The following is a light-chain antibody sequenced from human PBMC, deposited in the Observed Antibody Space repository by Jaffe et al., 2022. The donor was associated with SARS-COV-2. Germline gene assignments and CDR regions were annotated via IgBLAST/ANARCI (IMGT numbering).Light chain of an antibody. V-gene: IGLV2-11*01. J-gene: IGLJ3*02. CDR2: DVS. Sequence: QSALTQPRSVSGSPGQSVTISCTGTSSDVGGYNYVSWYQQHPGKAPKLMIYDVSRRPSGVRDRFSGSKSGDTASLTISGLQAEDEADYYCCSYAGSYLWVFGGGTKLTVL. CDR1: SSDVGGYNY. CDR3: CSYAGSYLWV.